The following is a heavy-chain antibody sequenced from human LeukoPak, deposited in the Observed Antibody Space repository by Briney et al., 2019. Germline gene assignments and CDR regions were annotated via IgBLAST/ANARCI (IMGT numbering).Heavy chain of an antibody. CDR2: INPNSGGT. CDR1: GYTFTSYD. J-gene: IGHJ6*03. CDR3: ARDSGRFGEEYYYYYYMDV. D-gene: IGHD3-10*01. V-gene: IGHV1-2*06. Sequence: ASVKVSCKASGYTFTSYDINWVRQATGQGLEWMGRINPNSGGTNYAQKFQGRVTMTRDTSISTAYMELSRLRSDDTAVYYCARDSGRFGEEYYYYYYMDVWGKGTTVTVSS.